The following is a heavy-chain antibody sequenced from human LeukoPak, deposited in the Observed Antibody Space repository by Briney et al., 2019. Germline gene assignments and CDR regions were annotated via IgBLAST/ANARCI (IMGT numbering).Heavy chain of an antibody. D-gene: IGHD1-14*01. Sequence: GGSLRLSCSASGFTFSNTWMSWVRQAPGKGLEWVANIKQDGSEKYYVDSVKGRFTISRDNAKNSLYLQMNSLRAEDTAVYYCARRGNLDYWGQGTLVTVSS. V-gene: IGHV3-7*05. CDR3: ARRGNLDY. CDR1: GFTFSNTW. CDR2: IKQDGSEK. J-gene: IGHJ4*02.